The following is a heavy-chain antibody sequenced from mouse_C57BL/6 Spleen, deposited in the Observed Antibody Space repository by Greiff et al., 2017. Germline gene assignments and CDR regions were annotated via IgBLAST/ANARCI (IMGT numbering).Heavy chain of an antibody. CDR2: IHPNSGST. CDR1: GYTFTSYW. J-gene: IGHJ4*01. D-gene: IGHD2-4*01. CDR3: ASADYDYVPFAMDY. V-gene: IGHV1-64*01. Sequence: QVQLQQPGAELVKPGASVKLSCKASGYTFTSYWMHWVKQRPGQGLEWIGMIHPNSGSTNYNEKFKSKATLTADKSSSTAYMQLSSLTSEDSAVYYCASADYDYVPFAMDYWGQGTAVTVSS.